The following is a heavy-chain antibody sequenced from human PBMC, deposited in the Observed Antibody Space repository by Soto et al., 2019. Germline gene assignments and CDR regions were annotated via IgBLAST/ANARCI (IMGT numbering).Heavy chain of an antibody. CDR1: GGSISSGDYY. D-gene: IGHD3-9*01. V-gene: IGHV4-30-4*01. J-gene: IGHJ6*02. CDR2: IYYSGST. CDR3: ARDHYVYDILTGYGYYYGMDV. Sequence: PSETLSLSCTVSGGSISSGDYYWSWIRQPPGKGLEWIGYIYYSGSTYYNPSLKSRVTISVDTSKNQLSLKLSSVTAADTAVYYCARDHYVYDILTGYGYYYGMDVWGQGTTVTVSS.